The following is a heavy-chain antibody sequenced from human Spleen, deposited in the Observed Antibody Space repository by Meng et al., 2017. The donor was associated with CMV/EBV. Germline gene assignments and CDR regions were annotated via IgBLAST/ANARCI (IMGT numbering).Heavy chain of an antibody. J-gene: IGHJ4*02. CDR2: IYYSGST. CDR3: ASGTYYYGSGYPDY. Sequence: GSLRLSCTVSGGSISSSSYYWGWIRQPPGKGLEWIGSIYYSGSTYYNPSLKSRVTISVDTSKNQFSLKLSSVTAADTAVYYCASGTYYYGSGYPDYWGQGTLVTVSS. D-gene: IGHD3-10*01. CDR1: GGSISSSSYY. V-gene: IGHV4-39*07.